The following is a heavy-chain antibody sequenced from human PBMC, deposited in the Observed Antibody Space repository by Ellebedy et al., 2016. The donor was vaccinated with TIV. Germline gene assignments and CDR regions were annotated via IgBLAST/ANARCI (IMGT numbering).Heavy chain of an antibody. V-gene: IGHV3-23*01. J-gene: IGHJ4*02. CDR3: AKWEWLAYY. CDR2: ISSSGTRT. CDR1: GFTFSSYA. Sequence: GESLKISCAASGFTFSSYAMSWVRQAPGKGLEWVSTISSSGTRTYYADSVKGRFTISRDNYKNTLYLQMSSLRAEDTAVYYCAKWEWLAYYWGQGALVTVSS. D-gene: IGHD6-19*01.